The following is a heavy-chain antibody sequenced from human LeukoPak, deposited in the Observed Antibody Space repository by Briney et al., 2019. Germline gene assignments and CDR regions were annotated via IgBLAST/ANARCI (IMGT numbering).Heavy chain of an antibody. D-gene: IGHD6-6*01. V-gene: IGHV4-4*02. CDR1: GDSISNSNW. CDR2: ASGNGGT. J-gene: IGHJ3*02. CDR3: ASLAPHGAIDAFDI. Sequence: SETLSLTCAVSGDSISNSNWWSWVRRPPGKGLEWIGEASGNGGTNYNPSLKSRVTISVDTSKNQFSLKLSSVTAADTAVYYCASLAPHGAIDAFDIWGQGTMVTVSS.